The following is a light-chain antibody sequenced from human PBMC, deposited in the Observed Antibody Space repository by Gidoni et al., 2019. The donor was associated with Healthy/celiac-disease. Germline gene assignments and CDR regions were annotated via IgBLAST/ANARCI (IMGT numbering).Light chain of an antibody. CDR1: QSVNSN. CDR2: GAA. Sequence: TLSAAPGERATLSCRASQSVNSNLAWYQQKPGQAPRLLIYGAATRATGIPARFSGSGSGTEFTLTISSLQSEDFAVYYCQQYNNWPPWTFGQGTKVEIK. CDR3: QQYNNWPPWT. V-gene: IGKV3-15*01. J-gene: IGKJ1*01.